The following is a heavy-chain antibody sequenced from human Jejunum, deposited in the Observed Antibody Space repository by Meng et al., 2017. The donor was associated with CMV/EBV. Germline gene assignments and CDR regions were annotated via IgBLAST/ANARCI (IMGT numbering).Heavy chain of an antibody. CDR2: ISGSGATT. D-gene: IGHD1-26*01. CDR3: AKDMGF. Sequence: GYLRSSWIGSGFTFSDYAMSWVRQVPGKGLEWVSSISGSGATTYYADSVKGRFAISRDNSRNTLFLQMSSLRDDDTGIYYCAKDMGFWGPGTLVTVSS. J-gene: IGHJ4*02. CDR1: GFTFSDYA. V-gene: IGHV3-23*01.